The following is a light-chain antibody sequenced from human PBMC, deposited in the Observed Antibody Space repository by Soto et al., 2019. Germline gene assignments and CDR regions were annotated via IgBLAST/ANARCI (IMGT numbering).Light chain of an antibody. J-gene: IGLJ2*01. CDR1: SSNIGSDY. CDR3: AAWDDSLSGWE. CDR2: RDN. Sequence: QSVLTQPPSASGTPGQSVTISCSGSSSNIGSDYVYWFQLLPGTAPKLLIYRDNQRPSGVSDRFSGSKSGTSGSLAISGLRTEDEADYYCAAWDDSLSGWEFGGGTKLTV. V-gene: IGLV1-47*01.